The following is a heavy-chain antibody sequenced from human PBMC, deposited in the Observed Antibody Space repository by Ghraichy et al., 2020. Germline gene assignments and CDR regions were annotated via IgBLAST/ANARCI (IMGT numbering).Heavy chain of an antibody. CDR2: IYPSGSN. CDR3: ANSRAFVYYFDY. D-gene: IGHD2-8*01. CDR1: NYSISNGYY. J-gene: IGHJ4*02. Sequence: SETLSLTCTVSNYSISNGYYWGWIRQPPGKGLEWIGSIYPSGSNYYNPSLKSRVSMSVDTSKNQFSLRLSSVTAADTAMYYCANSRAFVYYFDYWGQGTLVTVAS. V-gene: IGHV4-38-2*02.